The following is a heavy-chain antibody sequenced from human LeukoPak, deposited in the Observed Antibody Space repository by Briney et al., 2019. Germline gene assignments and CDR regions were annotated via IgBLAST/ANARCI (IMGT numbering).Heavy chain of an antibody. CDR1: GYTFTSYD. Sequence: GASVKVSCKASGYTFTSYDINWVRQATGQGLEGMGWMNPNSGNTGYAQKFQGRVTMTRNTSLSTAYMELSSLRSEDTAVYYCARARITMVRGRYYFDYWGQGTLVTVSS. CDR3: ARARITMVRGRYYFDY. D-gene: IGHD3-10*01. CDR2: MNPNSGNT. V-gene: IGHV1-8*01. J-gene: IGHJ4*02.